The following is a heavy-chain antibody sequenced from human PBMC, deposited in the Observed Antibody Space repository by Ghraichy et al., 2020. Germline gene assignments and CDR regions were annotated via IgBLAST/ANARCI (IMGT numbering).Heavy chain of an antibody. D-gene: IGHD3-3*01. J-gene: IGHJ5*02. CDR3: AREETWTYYDFWSGYYTGGWFDP. CDR1: GFTFDDYG. V-gene: IGHV3-20*04. CDR2: INWNGGST. Sequence: GSLRLSCAASGFTFDDYGMSWVRQAPGKGLEWVSGINWNGGSTGYADSVKGRFTISRDNAKNSLYLQMNSLRAEDTALYYCAREETWTYYDFWSGYYTGGWFDPWGQGTLVTVSS.